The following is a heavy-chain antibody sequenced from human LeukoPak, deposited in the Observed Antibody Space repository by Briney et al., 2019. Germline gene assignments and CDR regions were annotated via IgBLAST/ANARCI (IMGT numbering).Heavy chain of an antibody. Sequence: GASVKVSCKGSGYTFTSYGISWVRQAPGQGLEWMGWISAYNGNTNYAQKLQGRVTMTTDTSTSTAYMELRSLRSDDTAVYYCAAGYCSSTSCYVGRYYYYYMDVWGKGTTVTVSS. CDR2: ISAYNGNT. J-gene: IGHJ6*03. CDR3: AAGYCSSTSCYVGRYYYYYMDV. V-gene: IGHV1-18*01. D-gene: IGHD2-2*01. CDR1: GYTFTSYG.